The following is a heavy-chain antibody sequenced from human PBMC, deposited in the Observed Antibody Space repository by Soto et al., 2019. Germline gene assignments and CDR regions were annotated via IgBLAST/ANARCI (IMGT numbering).Heavy chain of an antibody. CDR3: ARQGRSCSGGSCYGWFDP. Sequence: SETLSLTCTVSGGSISSYYWSWIRQPPGKGLEWIGYIYYSGSTNYNPSLKSRVTISVDTSKNQFSLKLSSVTAADTAVYYCARQGRSCSGGSCYGWFDPWGQGTLVTVS. CDR1: GGSISSYY. V-gene: IGHV4-59*08. D-gene: IGHD2-15*01. J-gene: IGHJ5*02. CDR2: IYYSGST.